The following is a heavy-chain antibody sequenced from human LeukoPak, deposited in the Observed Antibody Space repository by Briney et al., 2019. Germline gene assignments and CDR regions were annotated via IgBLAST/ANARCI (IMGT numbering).Heavy chain of an antibody. Sequence: PSETLSLTCTVSGGSISSSSYYWGWIRQPPGKGLEWIGRIYYSGSTYYNPSLKSRVTISVDTSKNQFSLKLSSVTAADTAVYYCARQTRITFGGVIAPPCYWGQGTLVTVSS. CDR1: GGSISSSSYY. V-gene: IGHV4-39*01. CDR3: ARQTRITFGGVIAPPCY. CDR2: IYYSGST. J-gene: IGHJ4*02. D-gene: IGHD3-16*02.